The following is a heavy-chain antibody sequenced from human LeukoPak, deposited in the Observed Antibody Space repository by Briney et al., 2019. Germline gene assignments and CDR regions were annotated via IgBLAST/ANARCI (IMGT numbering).Heavy chain of an antibody. Sequence: GESLKISCKGSEYSFTSYLIVWVRQMPGRGLEWMGTVYPGDSDTRYSPSFQGQVTISGDKSISTAYLQWSSLKASDTAMYYCARCYGAVAGKPYYFDYWGQGTLVTVSS. CDR1: EYSFTSYL. D-gene: IGHD6-19*01. J-gene: IGHJ4*02. CDR2: VYPGDSDT. V-gene: IGHV5-51*01. CDR3: ARCYGAVAGKPYYFDY.